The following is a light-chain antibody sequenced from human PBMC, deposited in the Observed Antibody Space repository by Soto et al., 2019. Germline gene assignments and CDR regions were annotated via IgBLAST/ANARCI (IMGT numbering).Light chain of an antibody. Sequence: QSVLTQPASMSVSPGHSMTISFTRTSSDVGDSNYVSCYQQRPGEAPKLMIYEVSNRPSGASNRFSGSKSGNTASLTISGLRAEDEADYYCSSYTSSVTLYVFGTGTKVTVL. J-gene: IGLJ1*01. V-gene: IGLV2-14*01. CDR2: EVS. CDR3: SSYTSSVTLYV. CDR1: SSDVGDSNY.